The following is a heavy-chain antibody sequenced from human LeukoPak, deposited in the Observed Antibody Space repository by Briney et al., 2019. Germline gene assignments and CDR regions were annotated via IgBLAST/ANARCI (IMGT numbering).Heavy chain of an antibody. V-gene: IGHV3-23*01. CDR2: INNGGGNT. CDR1: GFTFSSCA. Sequence: GGSLRLSCAASGFTFSSCAMTWVRQAPGKGLEWVSAINNGGGNTYYADSVKGRFTISRDNSKNTLYLQMNSLRAEDTAVYYCAKDRDDDAFDIWGQGTMVTVSS. D-gene: IGHD3-10*01. J-gene: IGHJ3*02. CDR3: AKDRDDDAFDI.